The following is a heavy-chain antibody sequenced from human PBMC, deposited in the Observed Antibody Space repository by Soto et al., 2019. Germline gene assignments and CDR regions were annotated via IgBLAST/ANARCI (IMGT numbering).Heavy chain of an antibody. V-gene: IGHV4-59*01. D-gene: IGHD2-21*02. CDR1: GGSISSYY. J-gene: IGHJ5*02. Sequence: SETLSLTCSVSGGSISSYYWSWIRQPPGRGLEWIGYIFYSGRSGSTNYNPSLKSRVIISVDTSKNQFSLKLTSVTAVDTAVYYCAKTALGWFDPWGQGTLVTVSS. CDR3: AKTALGWFDP. CDR2: IFYSGRSGST.